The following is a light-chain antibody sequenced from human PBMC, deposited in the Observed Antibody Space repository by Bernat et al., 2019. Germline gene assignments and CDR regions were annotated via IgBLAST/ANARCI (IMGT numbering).Light chain of an antibody. Sequence: DIQMTQSPSSLSASVGDSVTITCRASQSISRYLNWYQQQPGKAPKLLIYAVSSLHSGVSSRFSGRGSGTEFTLTINSLRPEDYATYYCQQSYSSTWTFGQGTKVEI. V-gene: IGKV1-39*01. CDR1: QSISRY. CDR2: AVS. CDR3: QQSYSSTWT. J-gene: IGKJ1*01.